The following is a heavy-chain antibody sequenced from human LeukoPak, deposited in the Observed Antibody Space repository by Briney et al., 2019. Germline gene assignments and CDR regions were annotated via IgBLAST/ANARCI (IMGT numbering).Heavy chain of an antibody. CDR3: ARGFSDFDY. J-gene: IGHJ4*02. Sequence: GGSLRLSCAASGFTFSSYAMHWVRQAPGKGLEWVAVISYDGGNKYYADSVKGRFTISRDNSKNTLYLQMNSLRAEDTAVYYCARGFSDFDYWGQGTLVTVSS. D-gene: IGHD3-10*01. CDR1: GFTFSSYA. V-gene: IGHV3-30*04. CDR2: ISYDGGNK.